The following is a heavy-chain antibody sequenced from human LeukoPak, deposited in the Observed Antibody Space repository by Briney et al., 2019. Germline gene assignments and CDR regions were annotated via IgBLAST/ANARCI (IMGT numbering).Heavy chain of an antibody. CDR2: ISGSGGST. Sequence: GGSLRLSCAASGFTFSSYAMSWVRQAPGKGLEWVSAISGSGGSTYYADSVKGRFTISRDNSKNTLYLQMNSLRAEDTAVYYCAKGERYCSSTSCYTGDYWGQGTLVTVSS. J-gene: IGHJ4*02. CDR1: GFTFSSYA. CDR3: AKGERYCSSTSCYTGDY. V-gene: IGHV3-23*01. D-gene: IGHD2-2*02.